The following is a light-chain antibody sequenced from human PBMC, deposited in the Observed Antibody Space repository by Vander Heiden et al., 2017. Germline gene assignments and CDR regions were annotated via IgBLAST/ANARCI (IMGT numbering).Light chain of an antibody. CDR2: EDN. CDR3: QSYDSSNHWV. Sequence: NFMLTQPHSVSESPGKTVTISCTRSSGNIASKYVQWYPQRPGSSPTTVIYEDNQRRSGGPDRFAGSIDSSSNSASLTISGQKAEDEADYYCQSYDSSNHWVFGGGTKLTVL. CDR1: SGNIASKY. V-gene: IGLV6-57*01. J-gene: IGLJ3*02.